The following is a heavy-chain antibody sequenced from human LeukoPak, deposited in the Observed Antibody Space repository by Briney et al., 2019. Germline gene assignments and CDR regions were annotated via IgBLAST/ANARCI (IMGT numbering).Heavy chain of an antibody. V-gene: IGHV3-64D*06. CDR1: GFTFYSYA. D-gene: IGHD6-13*01. J-gene: IGHJ4*02. CDR2: ISSNGGST. Sequence: GGSLRLSCSASGFTFYSYAMHWVRQAPGKGLEYVSAISSNGGSTYYADSVKGRFTISRDNSKNTLYLQMSSLRAEDTAVYYCAKDPNSSSWYTLAGYWGQGTLVTVSS. CDR3: AKDPNSSSWYTLAGY.